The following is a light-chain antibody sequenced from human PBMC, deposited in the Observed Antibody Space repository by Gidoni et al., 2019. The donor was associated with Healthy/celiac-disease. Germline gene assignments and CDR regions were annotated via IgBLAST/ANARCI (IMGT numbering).Light chain of an antibody. J-gene: IGKJ2*04. V-gene: IGKV2-28*01. Sequence: DMVMTQSPLYLPVTPGEPASISCRSSQSLLHSNGYNYLDWYLQKPGQSPQLLIYLGSNRASGVPDRFSGSGSGTDFTLKISRVEAEDVGVYYCMQALQTSEGSFGQGTKLEIK. CDR1: QSLLHSNGYNY. CDR3: MQALQTSEGS. CDR2: LGS.